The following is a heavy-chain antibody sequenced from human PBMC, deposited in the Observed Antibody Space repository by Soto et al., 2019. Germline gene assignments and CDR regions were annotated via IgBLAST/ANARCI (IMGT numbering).Heavy chain of an antibody. D-gene: IGHD3-10*01. V-gene: IGHV1-18*01. CDR2: ISAYNGNT. J-gene: IGHJ6*02. Sequence: ASVKVSCKASGYTFTNYGINWVRQAPGQGLEWMGWISAYNGNTNYAQKLQGRVTMTTDTSTTTAYMELRSLRSDDSAVYYCARERSELYYGSGSYYNESNYYYYYGMDVWGQGTTVTVSS. CDR3: ARERSELYYGSGSYYNESNYYYYYGMDV. CDR1: GYTFTNYG.